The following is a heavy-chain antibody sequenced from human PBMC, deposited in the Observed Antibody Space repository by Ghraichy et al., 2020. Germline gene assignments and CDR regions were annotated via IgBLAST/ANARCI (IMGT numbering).Heavy chain of an antibody. V-gene: IGHV3-30-3*01. CDR3: ASSIAAAGTDYYYYYGMDV. J-gene: IGHJ6*02. D-gene: IGHD6-13*01. CDR1: GFTFSSYA. CDR2: ISYDGSNK. Sequence: GGSLRLSCAASGFTFSSYAMHWVRQAPGKGLEWVAVISYDGSNKYYADSVKGRFTISRDNSKNTLYLQMNSLRAEDTAVYYCASSIAAAGTDYYYYYGMDVWGQGTTVTVSS.